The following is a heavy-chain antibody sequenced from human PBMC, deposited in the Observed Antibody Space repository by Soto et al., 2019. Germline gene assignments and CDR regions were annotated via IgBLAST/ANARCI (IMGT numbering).Heavy chain of an antibody. CDR3: AKARCSTTNCYAPDY. J-gene: IGHJ4*02. V-gene: IGHV3-23*01. CDR2: IGGSGGSP. D-gene: IGHD2-2*01. Sequence: EVQLLESGGGLVQPGGSLRLSCVASGFTFSTYTMSWVRQAPGKGLEWVSVIGGSGGSPSYADSVQGRFSISRDNPKNTLYLQMNSLRGEDTAMYYCAKARCSTTNCYAPDYWGQGTLVTVSS. CDR1: GFTFSTYT.